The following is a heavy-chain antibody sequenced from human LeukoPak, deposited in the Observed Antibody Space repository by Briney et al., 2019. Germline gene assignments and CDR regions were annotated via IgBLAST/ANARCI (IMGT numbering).Heavy chain of an antibody. CDR2: INPSGGST. CDR3: ARGNATTYYYYYYMDV. Sequence: ASVKVSCKASGYTFTSYGISWVRQAPGQGLEWMGIINPSGGSTSYAQKFQGRVTMTRDMSTSTVYMELSSLRSEDTAVYYCARGNATTYYYYYYMDVWGKGTTVTVSS. CDR1: GYTFTSYG. J-gene: IGHJ6*03. V-gene: IGHV1-46*01. D-gene: IGHD2-15*01.